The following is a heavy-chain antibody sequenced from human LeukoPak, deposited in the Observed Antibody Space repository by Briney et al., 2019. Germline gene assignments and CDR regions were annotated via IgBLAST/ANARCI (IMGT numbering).Heavy chain of an antibody. CDR1: GDSVSSNSAA. V-gene: IGHV6-1*01. CDR3: AREERLRYFDWLLSKFDP. D-gene: IGHD3-9*01. Sequence: SQTLSLTCAISGDSVSSNSAAWNWIRQSPSRGLEWLGRTYYGSTWYNDYAVSVKSRITINPDTSKNQFSLQLNSVTPEDTAVYYCAREERLRYFDWLLSKFDPWGQGTLVTVSS. CDR2: TYYGSTWYN. J-gene: IGHJ5*02.